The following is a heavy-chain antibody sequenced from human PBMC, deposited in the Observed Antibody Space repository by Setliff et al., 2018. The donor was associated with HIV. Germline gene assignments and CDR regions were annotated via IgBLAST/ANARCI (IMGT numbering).Heavy chain of an antibody. V-gene: IGHV4-34*01. Sequence: SETLSLTCAVYGGSFSGYYWSWIRQPPGKGLEWIGEINDNGSTNYNSSLASRVSMSLDTSKNQFSLKLNFVTAADTAVYYCEAATVGETGYYGIDVWGPGTTVTVSS. J-gene: IGHJ6*02. CDR2: INDNGST. D-gene: IGHD1-26*01. CDR3: EAATVGETGYYGIDV. CDR1: GGSFSGYY.